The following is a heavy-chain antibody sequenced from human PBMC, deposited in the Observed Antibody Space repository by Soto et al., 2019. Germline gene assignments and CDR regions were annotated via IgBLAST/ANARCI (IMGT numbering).Heavy chain of an antibody. CDR3: AREAGITGTSGSGWFDP. CDR2: INPNSGGT. V-gene: IGHV1-2*02. CDR1: GYTFPGYY. D-gene: IGHD1-7*01. Sequence: ASVKVSCKASGYTFPGYYIHWVRQAPGQGREWMGWINPNSGGTNYAQKFQGRVTMTRDTSISTAYMELSRLRSDDTAVYYCAREAGITGTSGSGWFDPWGQGTLVTVSS. J-gene: IGHJ5*02.